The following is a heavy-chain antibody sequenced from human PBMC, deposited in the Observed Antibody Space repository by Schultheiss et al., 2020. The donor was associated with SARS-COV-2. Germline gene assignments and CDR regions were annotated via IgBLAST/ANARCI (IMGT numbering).Heavy chain of an antibody. CDR3: AKDASHSIAAAGTDFDY. CDR2: ISGSGGST. D-gene: IGHD6-13*01. J-gene: IGHJ4*02. V-gene: IGHV3-23*01. CDR1: GFTFSSYA. Sequence: GGSLRLSCAASGFTFSSYAMHWVRQAPGKGLEWVSAISGSGGSTYYADSVKGRFTISRDNSKNTLYLQMNSLRAEDTALYYCAKDASHSIAAAGTDFDYWGQGTLVTVSS.